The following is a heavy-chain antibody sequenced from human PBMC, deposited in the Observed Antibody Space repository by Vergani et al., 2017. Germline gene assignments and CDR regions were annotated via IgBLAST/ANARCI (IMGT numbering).Heavy chain of an antibody. V-gene: IGHV4-61*02. J-gene: IGHJ4*02. Sequence: QVQLQESGPGLVKPSQTLSLTCTVSGGSISSGSYYWSWIRQPAGKGLEWIGRIYTSGSTNYNPSLKSRVTISVDTSKNQFSLKLSSVTAADTAVYYCARQMNTAMVTGFDYWGQGTLVTVSS. D-gene: IGHD5-18*01. CDR2: IYTSGST. CDR3: ARQMNTAMVTGFDY. CDR1: GGSISSGSYY.